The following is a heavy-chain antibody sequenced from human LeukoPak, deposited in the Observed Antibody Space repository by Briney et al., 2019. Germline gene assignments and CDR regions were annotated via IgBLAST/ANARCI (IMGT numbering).Heavy chain of an antibody. D-gene: IGHD3-10*01. CDR1: GFTVSSNY. CDR3: ARNRFLLGFGILGDSYGMDV. Sequence: PGGSLRLSCAASGFTVSSNYMSWVRQALGKGLEWVSVIYSGGSTYYADSVKGRFTISRDNSKNTLYLQMNSLRAEDTAVYYCARNRFLLGFGILGDSYGMDVWAKGPRSPSP. V-gene: IGHV3-66*01. J-gene: IGHJ6*02. CDR2: IYSGGST.